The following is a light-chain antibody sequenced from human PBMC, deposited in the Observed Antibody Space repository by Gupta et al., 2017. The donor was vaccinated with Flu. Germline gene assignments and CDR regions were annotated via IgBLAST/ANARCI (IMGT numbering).Light chain of an antibody. CDR3: YSAADNPGNV. V-gene: IGLV3-27*01. Sequence: SYELTQPSSVSVSPGQTARNTCSGDVLAKKYARWFQQKPGQAPVLVIYKDSERPSGIPERFSGSSSGTTVTLTISGAQVEDEADYYCYSAADNPGNVFGTGTKVTVL. J-gene: IGLJ1*01. CDR2: KDS. CDR1: VLAKKY.